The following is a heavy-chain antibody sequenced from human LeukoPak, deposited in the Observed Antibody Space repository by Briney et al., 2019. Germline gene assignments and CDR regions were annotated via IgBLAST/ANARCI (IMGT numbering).Heavy chain of an antibody. V-gene: IGHV1-69*05. CDR1: GGTFSSYA. CDR3: ARDAGSYGWDAFDI. CDR2: IIPIFGTA. D-gene: IGHD1-26*01. J-gene: IGHJ3*02. Sequence: SVKVSCKXSGGTFSSYAISWVRQAPGQGLEWMGRIIPIFGTANYAQKFQGRVTITTDESTSTVYMELSSLRSEDTAVYYCARDAGSYGWDAFDIWGQGTWSPSLQ.